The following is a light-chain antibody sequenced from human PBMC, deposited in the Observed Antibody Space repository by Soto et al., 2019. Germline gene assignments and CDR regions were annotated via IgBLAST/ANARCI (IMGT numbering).Light chain of an antibody. Sequence: IVLTQSPGTLSLSPGERATLSCRASQSVSSSYLAWYQQKPGQAPRLLIYGASSRATGIPDRFSGGGSGTDFTLTISRLEPEDLAVYYCQQYGSSGTFGQGTKVDIK. V-gene: IGKV3-20*01. J-gene: IGKJ1*01. CDR1: QSVSSSY. CDR2: GAS. CDR3: QQYGSSGT.